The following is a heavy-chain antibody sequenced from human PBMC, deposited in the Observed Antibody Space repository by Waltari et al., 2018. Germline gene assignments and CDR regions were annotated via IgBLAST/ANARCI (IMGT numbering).Heavy chain of an antibody. CDR1: GFTFSNYW. V-gene: IGHV3-7*01. J-gene: IGHJ5*02. CDR2: IKQDGSES. Sequence: EVQLVESGGGLVQPGGSLRLSCAASGFTFSNYWVDWVRQAPGKGLEWVANIKQDGSESHYVDSVKGRFTISRDNAQNLLYLQINSLRDEDTAVYYCSVSLNHWGQGTLVTVSS. CDR3: SVSLNH.